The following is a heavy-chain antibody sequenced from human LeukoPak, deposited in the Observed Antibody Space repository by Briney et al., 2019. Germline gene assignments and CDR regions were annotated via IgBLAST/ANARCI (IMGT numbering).Heavy chain of an antibody. CDR1: GFAFDEYA. CDR3: ARERGRGRDSPWFDY. CDR2: ISWNSGSI. D-gene: IGHD1-26*01. V-gene: IGHV3-9*01. Sequence: GGSLRLSCAASGFAFDEYAMHWVRQAPGKGLEWVSGISWNSGSIGYADSVKGRFTISRDNSKNTLDLQMTGLRAEDTAVYYCARERGRGRDSPWFDYWGQGTLVTVSS. J-gene: IGHJ4*02.